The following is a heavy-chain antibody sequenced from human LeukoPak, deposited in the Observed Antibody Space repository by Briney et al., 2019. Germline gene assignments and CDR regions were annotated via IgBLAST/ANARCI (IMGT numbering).Heavy chain of an antibody. J-gene: IGHJ4*02. V-gene: IGHV1-2*06. CDR2: INPNSGGT. CDR3: ARGRGRVGYGSGRGGVDY. D-gene: IGHD3-10*01. CDR1: GYTFTGYY. Sequence: ASVKVSCKASGYTFTGYYMHWVRQAPGQGLEWMGRINPNSGGTNYAQKFQGRVTMTRDTSISTAYMELSRLRSDDTAVYYCARGRGRVGYGSGRGGVDYWGQGTLVTVSS.